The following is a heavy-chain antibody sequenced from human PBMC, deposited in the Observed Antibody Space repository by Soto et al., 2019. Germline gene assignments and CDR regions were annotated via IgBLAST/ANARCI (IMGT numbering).Heavy chain of an antibody. J-gene: IGHJ4*02. CDR1: GFTFSSYG. CDR3: ARGSYSGSYNPSCD. D-gene: IGHD1-26*01. CDR2: ISYDGSNK. Sequence: GSLRLSCAASGFTFSSYGMHWVRQAPGKGLEWVAVISYDGSNKYYADSVKGRFTISTDTSTSTAYMELRSLRSDDTAVYYCARGSYSGSYNPSCDWGQGTLVTVSS. V-gene: IGHV3-30*03.